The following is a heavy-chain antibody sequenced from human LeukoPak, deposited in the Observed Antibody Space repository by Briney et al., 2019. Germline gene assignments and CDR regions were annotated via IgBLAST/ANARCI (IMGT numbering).Heavy chain of an antibody. CDR3: VGQSISTGLVDY. Sequence: PSETLSLTCTVSGGSINSFYWGWIRQPPGKGLEWIGYSYYSGRTIYNPSLQSRVTISIDTSENQFSLNLSSVTAADTALYYCVGQSISTGLVDYWGQGTLVTVSS. V-gene: IGHV4-59*08. J-gene: IGHJ4*02. D-gene: IGHD2-8*02. CDR1: GGSINSFY. CDR2: SYYSGRT.